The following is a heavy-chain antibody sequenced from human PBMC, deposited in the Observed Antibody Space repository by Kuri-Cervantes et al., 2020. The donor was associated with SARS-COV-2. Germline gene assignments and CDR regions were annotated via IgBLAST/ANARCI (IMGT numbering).Heavy chain of an antibody. V-gene: IGHV3-49*04. CDR1: GFTFGDYA. D-gene: IGHD3-3*01. CDR3: TRASFWSGYYIY. Sequence: GGSLRLSCTASGFTFGDYAMSWVRQAPGKGLEWVGFIRSKAYGGTTEYAASVKGRFTISRDDSKSIAYLQMNSLKTEDTAVYYCTRASFWSGYYIYWGQGTLVTVSS. J-gene: IGHJ4*02. CDR2: IRSKAYGGTT.